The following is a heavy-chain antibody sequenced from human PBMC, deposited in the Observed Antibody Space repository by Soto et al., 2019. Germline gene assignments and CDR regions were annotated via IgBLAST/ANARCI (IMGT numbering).Heavy chain of an antibody. J-gene: IGHJ5*02. CDR3: ARDSHDNSNYLSNWFDP. CDR1: GGSISSGDYY. Sequence: QVQLQESGPGLVKPSQTLSLTCTVSGGSISSGDYYWSWIRQPPGKGLEWIGYIYYSGSTYYNPSLKSRVTILVDTSKKQFSLKLSSVTAADTAVYYCARDSHDNSNYLSNWFDPWGQGTLVTVSS. V-gene: IGHV4-30-4*01. D-gene: IGHD4-4*01. CDR2: IYYSGST.